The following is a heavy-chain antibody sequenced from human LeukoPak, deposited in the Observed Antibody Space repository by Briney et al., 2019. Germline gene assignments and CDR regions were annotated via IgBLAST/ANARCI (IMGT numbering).Heavy chain of an antibody. Sequence: KPSETLSLTCAVYGGSFSGYYWSWIRQPPGKGLEWIGEINHSGSTNYNPSLKSRVTISVDTSKNQFSLKLSSVTAADTAVYYCARVKGYGDYFDYWGQGTLVTVSS. D-gene: IGHD4-17*01. CDR1: GGSFSGYY. J-gene: IGHJ4*02. CDR2: INHSGST. CDR3: ARVKGYGDYFDY. V-gene: IGHV4-34*01.